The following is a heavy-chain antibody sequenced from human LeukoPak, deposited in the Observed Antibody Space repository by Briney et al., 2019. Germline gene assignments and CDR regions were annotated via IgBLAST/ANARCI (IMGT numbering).Heavy chain of an antibody. CDR2: IIPIFGTA. Sequence: SVKVSCKASAGTFSSNAISWVGQAPGQGLEWMVGIIPIFGTANYAQKFQGRVTITADESTSTAYMELSSLRSEDTAVYYCARAEVGVTPWDKFDPWGQGTLVTVSS. V-gene: IGHV1-69*13. CDR1: AGTFSSNA. CDR3: ARAEVGVTPWDKFDP. D-gene: IGHD2-21*02. J-gene: IGHJ5*02.